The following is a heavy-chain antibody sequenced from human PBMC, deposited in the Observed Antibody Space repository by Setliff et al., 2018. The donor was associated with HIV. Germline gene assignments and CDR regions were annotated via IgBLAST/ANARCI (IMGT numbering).Heavy chain of an antibody. J-gene: IGHJ4*02. V-gene: IGHV1-8*02. CDR2: MSPNSGNT. D-gene: IGHD3-10*01. CDR3: ARGGTLFY. CDR1: GYTFTSHD. Sequence: PGASVKVSCKTSGYTFTSHDINWVRQAPGQGLEWMGWMSPNSGNTGYAQKFDGRVTMSRDASVSTAYLELRSLKFDDTAVYYCARGGTLFYWGQGTLVTVSS.